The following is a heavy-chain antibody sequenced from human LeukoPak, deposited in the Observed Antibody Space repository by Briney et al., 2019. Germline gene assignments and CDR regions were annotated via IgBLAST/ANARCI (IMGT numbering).Heavy chain of an antibody. D-gene: IGHD2-21*02. Sequence: ASVKVSCKASGYTFTGYYMHWVRQAPGQGLEWMGWISAYNGNTNYAQKLQGRVTMTTDTSTSTAYMELRSLRSDDTAVYYCARVVVVTATAIQDYFDHWGQGTLVTVSS. CDR1: GYTFTGYY. CDR2: ISAYNGNT. V-gene: IGHV1-18*04. J-gene: IGHJ4*02. CDR3: ARVVVVTATAIQDYFDH.